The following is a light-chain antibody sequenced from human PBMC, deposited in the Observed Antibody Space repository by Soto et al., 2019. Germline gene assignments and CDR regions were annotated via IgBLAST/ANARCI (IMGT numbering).Light chain of an antibody. CDR1: QSVSNK. Sequence: EIVMTQSPATLSVSPGERATLSCRASQSVSNKLAWYQQKFGQAPRILIYDASIRATGIPDRFIGSGSGTEFTLTITSLQSEDSAIYYCQRYSDWPPWTFGQGTKVEIK. V-gene: IGKV3-15*01. CDR2: DAS. CDR3: QRYSDWPPWT. J-gene: IGKJ1*01.